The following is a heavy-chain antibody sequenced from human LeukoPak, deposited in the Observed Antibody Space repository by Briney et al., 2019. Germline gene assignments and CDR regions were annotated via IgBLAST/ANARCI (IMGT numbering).Heavy chain of an antibody. CDR3: AGEYCSSTSCYVDY. CDR2: SNAGNGNT. D-gene: IGHD2-2*01. J-gene: IGHJ4*02. Sequence: ASVKVSCKASGYTFTSYAMHWVRQAPGQRLEWMGWSNAGNGNTKYSQEFQGRVTITRDTSASTAYMELSSLRSEDMAVYYCAGEYCSSTSCYVDYWGQGTLVTVSS. V-gene: IGHV1-3*02. CDR1: GYTFTSYA.